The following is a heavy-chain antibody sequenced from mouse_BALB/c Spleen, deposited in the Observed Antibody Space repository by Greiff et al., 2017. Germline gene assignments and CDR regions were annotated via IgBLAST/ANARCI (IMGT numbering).Heavy chain of an antibody. Sequence: EVQLMESGAELVRPGALVKLSCKASGFNIKDYYMHWVKQRPEQGLEWIGWIDPENGNTIYDPKFQGKASITADTSSNTAYLLLSSLTSEDTAVYYCARSPPTGSSLDYWGQGTTLTVSS. V-gene: IGHV14-1*02. D-gene: IGHD1-1*01. CDR2: IDPENGNT. J-gene: IGHJ2*01. CDR3: ARSPPTGSSLDY. CDR1: GFNIKDYY.